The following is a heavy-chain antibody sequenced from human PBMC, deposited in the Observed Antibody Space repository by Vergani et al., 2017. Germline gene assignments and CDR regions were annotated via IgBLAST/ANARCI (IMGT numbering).Heavy chain of an antibody. D-gene: IGHD5-12*01. CDR1: GFTFNHYA. Sequence: EVQLLESGGDLVQPGGSLRLSCAASGFTFNHYAMNRVRQAPGKGLEWVSGISGSGGSTYYAGSVKGRFTISRDSSKNTLYLQMNSLSVGDTAVYYCAKANPRNSGYDYLYYYHAMDVWGQGTTVTVSS. J-gene: IGHJ6*02. CDR2: ISGSGGST. CDR3: AKANPRNSGYDYLYYYHAMDV. V-gene: IGHV3-23*01.